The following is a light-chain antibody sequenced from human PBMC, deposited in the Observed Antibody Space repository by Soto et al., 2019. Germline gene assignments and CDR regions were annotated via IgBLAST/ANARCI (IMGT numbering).Light chain of an antibody. CDR3: SSSTSSSTLV. CDR2: EVS. J-gene: IGLJ2*01. V-gene: IGLV2-14*01. CDR1: SSDVGGYNY. Sequence: QSALTQPASVSGSPGQSITISCTGTSSDVGGYNYVSWYQQHPGKAPKLMIYEVSNRPSGVSNRFSGSKSGNTASLTISGLQAEDEAEYYCSSSTSSSTLVFGGGTKLTVL.